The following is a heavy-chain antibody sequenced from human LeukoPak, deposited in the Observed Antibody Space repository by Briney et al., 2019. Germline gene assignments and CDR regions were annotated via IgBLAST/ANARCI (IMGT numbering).Heavy chain of an antibody. D-gene: IGHD2-2*01. Sequence: SETLSLTCTVSGGSISSSSYYWGWIRQPPGKGLEWIGSFYYSGSTYYNPSLKSRVTISVDTSKNQFSLKLSSVTAADTAVYYCVRGVVPGYYYYYYYMDVWGKGTTVTVSS. CDR1: GGSISSSSYY. CDR2: FYYSGST. V-gene: IGHV4-39*01. CDR3: VRGVVPGYYYYYYYMDV. J-gene: IGHJ6*03.